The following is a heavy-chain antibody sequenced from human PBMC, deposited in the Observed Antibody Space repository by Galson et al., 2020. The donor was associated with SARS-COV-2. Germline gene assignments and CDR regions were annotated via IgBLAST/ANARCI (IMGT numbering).Heavy chain of an antibody. J-gene: IGHJ2*01. CDR1: GFTFSSYA. D-gene: IGHD1-1*01. V-gene: IGHV3-30*04. Sequence: RGSMKISCAASGFTFSSYAMHWVRQAPGKGLEWVAVISYDGSNKYYADSVKGRFTISRDNSKNTLYLQMNSLRAEDTAVYYCARPKLAYWYFDLWGRGTLVTVSS. CDR3: ARPKLAYWYFDL. CDR2: ISYDGSNK.